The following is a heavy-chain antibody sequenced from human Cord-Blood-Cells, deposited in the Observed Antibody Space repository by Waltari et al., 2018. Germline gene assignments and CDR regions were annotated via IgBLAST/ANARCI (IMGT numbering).Heavy chain of an antibody. V-gene: IGHV1-8*03. CDR2: MNPNSGNT. D-gene: IGHD3-10*01. Sequence: QVQLVQSGAEVKKPGASVKVSCKASGYTFTSYDINWVRQATGHGLEWMGWMNPNSGNTGYAQKFQGRVTITRNTSISTAYMELSSLRSEDTAVYYCARGGDGSGSYFYYYYYYMDVWGKGTTVTVSS. CDR3: ARGGDGSGSYFYYYYYYMDV. CDR1: GYTFTSYD. J-gene: IGHJ6*03.